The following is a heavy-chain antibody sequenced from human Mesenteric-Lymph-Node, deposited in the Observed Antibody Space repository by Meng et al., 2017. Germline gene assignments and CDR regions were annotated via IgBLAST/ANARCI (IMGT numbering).Heavy chain of an antibody. Sequence: GESLKISCVGPGFIFNNYGMNWVRQAPGKGLEGVSDISGSGDSTYHADSVKGRFTISRDNSRNTLYLQMNSLRVEDTAIYYCAKRRRDGYNSEFYSWGQEILVTVSS. J-gene: IGHJ4*02. V-gene: IGHV3-23*01. CDR3: AKRRRDGYNSEFYS. CDR1: GFIFNNYG. D-gene: IGHD5-24*01. CDR2: ISGSGDST.